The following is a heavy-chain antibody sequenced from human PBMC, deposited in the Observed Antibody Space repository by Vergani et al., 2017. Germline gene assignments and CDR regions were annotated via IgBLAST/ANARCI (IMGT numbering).Heavy chain of an antibody. Sequence: EVQLVESGGGLVKPGGSLRLSCAASGFTFSKAWMSWVRQAPVKGLEWVGRIKSKTDGGTTDYAAPVKGRFTISRDDSKNTLYLQMNSLRAEDTAVYYCARVTTRYYYDSSGYPGAFDIWGQGTMVTVSS. D-gene: IGHD3-22*01. J-gene: IGHJ3*02. V-gene: IGHV3-15*01. CDR3: ARVTTRYYYDSSGYPGAFDI. CDR1: GFTFSKAW. CDR2: IKSKTDGGTT.